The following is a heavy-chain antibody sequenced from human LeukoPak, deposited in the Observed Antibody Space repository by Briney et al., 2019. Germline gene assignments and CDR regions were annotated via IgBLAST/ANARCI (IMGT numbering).Heavy chain of an antibody. CDR1: GYTFTGYY. Sequence: GASVNVSCKASGYTFTGYYMHWVRQAPGQGLEWMGWITPNSGGTNYAQKFQGRVTMTSDTSISTAYMELSRLRSNDTAVYYCARVYRWLHPNDAFDIWGQGTMVTVSS. D-gene: IGHD5-12*01. V-gene: IGHV1-2*02. J-gene: IGHJ3*02. CDR3: ARVYRWLHPNDAFDI. CDR2: ITPNSGGT.